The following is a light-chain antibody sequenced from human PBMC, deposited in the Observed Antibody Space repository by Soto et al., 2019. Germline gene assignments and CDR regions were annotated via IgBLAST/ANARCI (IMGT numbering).Light chain of an antibody. CDR2: GAS. Sequence: EIVMTHSPATQSVSPGERATLSCRASQSVSSNLAWYQQKPGQAPRLLIYGASTRATGVPARFSGSGSGADFTLTISRLESEDFAVYYCQQYGSSPVWTFGQGTKVDIK. CDR1: QSVSSN. V-gene: IGKV3-15*01. J-gene: IGKJ1*01. CDR3: QQYGSSPVWT.